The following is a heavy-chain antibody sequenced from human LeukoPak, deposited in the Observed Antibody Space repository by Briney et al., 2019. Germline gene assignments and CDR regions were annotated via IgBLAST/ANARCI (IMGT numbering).Heavy chain of an antibody. CDR1: GGSISGYY. V-gene: IGHV4-59*01. Sequence: SETLSLTCTVSGGSISGYYWSWIRQPPGKGLEWIGYIYYSGSTNYNPSLKSRVTISVDTSKNQFSLKLSSVTAADTAVYYCARDRGPGYFDYWGQGTLVTVSS. CDR3: ARDRGPGYFDY. CDR2: IYYSGST. J-gene: IGHJ4*02. D-gene: IGHD3-10*01.